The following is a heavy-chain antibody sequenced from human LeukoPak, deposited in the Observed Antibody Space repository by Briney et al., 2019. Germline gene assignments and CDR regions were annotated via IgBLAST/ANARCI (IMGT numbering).Heavy chain of an antibody. CDR2: VSGSGDRM. CDR3: AKAAAAPGFDF. CDR1: GFTSSSYA. D-gene: IGHD6-13*01. Sequence: GGSLRLSCAASGFTSSSYALNWVRQAPGKGLEWVATVSGSGDRMYHADSVKGRFTISRDNSKNTIYLQMNSLRAEDTAIYYCAKAAAAPGFDFWGQGTLVTVSS. V-gene: IGHV3-23*01. J-gene: IGHJ4*02.